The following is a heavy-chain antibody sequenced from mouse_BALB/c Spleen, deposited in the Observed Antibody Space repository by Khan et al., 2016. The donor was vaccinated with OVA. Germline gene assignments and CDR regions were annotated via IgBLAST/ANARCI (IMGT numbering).Heavy chain of an antibody. Sequence: QVQLQQSGAELAKPGASVKMSCKASGYTFTSYWMHWVKQRPGQGLEWIGFINPTTGYTEYNQKFKDKATLTADKSSSTAYMQLSSLTSEDSAVYYCCSSPTMITEFSYWGQGTLVTVSA. D-gene: IGHD2-4*01. V-gene: IGHV1-7*01. CDR1: GYTFTSYW. CDR2: INPTTGYT. CDR3: CSSPTMITEFSY. J-gene: IGHJ3*01.